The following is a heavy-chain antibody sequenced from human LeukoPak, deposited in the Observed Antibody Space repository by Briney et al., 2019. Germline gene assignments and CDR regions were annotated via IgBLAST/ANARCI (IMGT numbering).Heavy chain of an antibody. Sequence: SETLSLTCTVSGGSISSSSYYWGWVRQPPGKGLEWIGSIYYSGSTYYNPSLKSRVTISVDTSKNQFSLKLSSVTAADTAVYYCARVGDYDILTGYAFDIWGQGTMVTVSS. CDR2: IYYSGST. J-gene: IGHJ3*02. CDR3: ARVGDYDILTGYAFDI. V-gene: IGHV4-39*07. D-gene: IGHD3-9*01. CDR1: GGSISSSSYY.